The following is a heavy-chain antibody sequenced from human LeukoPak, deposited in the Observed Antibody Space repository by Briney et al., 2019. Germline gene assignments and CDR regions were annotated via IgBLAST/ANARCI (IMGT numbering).Heavy chain of an antibody. CDR2: ISSSGTTI. Sequence: PGGSLRLSCAASGFTFSSDEMNWVRQAPGKGLEGVSYISSSGTTIYYAKSVKGRFTISRDNAKNSLYLQMNSLRAEDAAVYYCARERVMWFDPWGQGTLVTVSS. V-gene: IGHV3-48*03. D-gene: IGHD3-16*01. CDR3: ARERVMWFDP. J-gene: IGHJ5*02. CDR1: GFTFSSDE.